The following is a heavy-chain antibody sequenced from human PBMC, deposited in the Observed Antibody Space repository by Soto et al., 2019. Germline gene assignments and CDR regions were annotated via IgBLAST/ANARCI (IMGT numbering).Heavy chain of an antibody. Sequence: SETLSLTCTVSGGSIIRGDYYFICIRQPPWNGLEWIGYVYYSGSTYSNPSLKSRVIISVDTSKNQFSLKLSSVTAADTAVYYCVREWRDNYGAFYNWFDPWGLGILVTVSS. CDR1: GGSIIRGDYY. V-gene: IGHV4-30-4*01. D-gene: IGHD4-17*01. CDR2: VYYSGST. J-gene: IGHJ5*02. CDR3: VREWRDNYGAFYNWFDP.